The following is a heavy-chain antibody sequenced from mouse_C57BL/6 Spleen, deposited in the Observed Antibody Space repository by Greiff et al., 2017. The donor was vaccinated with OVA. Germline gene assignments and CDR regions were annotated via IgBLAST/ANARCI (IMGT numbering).Heavy chain of an antibody. CDR2: IHPSDSDT. J-gene: IGHJ2*01. CDR3: ALILSPDY. Sequence: QVQLKQPGAELVKPGASVKLSCKASGYTFTSYWMHWVKQRPGQGLEWIGRIHPSDSDTNYNQKFKGKSTLTVDKSSSTAYMQLSSLTSEDSAVYYCALILSPDYWGQGTTLTVSS. D-gene: IGHD1-1*01. V-gene: IGHV1-74*01. CDR1: GYTFTSYW.